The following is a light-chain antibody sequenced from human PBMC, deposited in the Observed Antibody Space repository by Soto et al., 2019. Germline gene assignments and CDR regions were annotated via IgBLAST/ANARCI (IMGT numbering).Light chain of an antibody. J-gene: IGKJ1*01. CDR3: QKYGSSPRT. V-gene: IGKV3-20*01. Sequence: EIVLTQSPGTLSLSPGERATLSCRASQNVGSRYLAWYQQKPGQAPRLLIYGTSNRATGIPGRFSGSGSGTDFSLTISSLEPGDLAVYYCQKYGSSPRTFGQGTKVEIK. CDR2: GTS. CDR1: QNVGSRY.